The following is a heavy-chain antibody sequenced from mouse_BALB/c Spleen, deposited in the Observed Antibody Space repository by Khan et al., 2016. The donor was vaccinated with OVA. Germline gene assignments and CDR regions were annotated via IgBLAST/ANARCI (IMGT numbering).Heavy chain of an antibody. CDR1: GYTFTSYW. Sequence: DLVKPGASVKLSCKASGYTFTSYWIHWIKQRPGQGLEWIGRIGPGSSNAYYNDMFKDKATLTVDTSSNTAYIQLSSLSSEDSAVYVGARENKDGRSCDAVDYGGQGTSVTVSA. CDR2: IGPGSSNA. V-gene: IGHV1S41*01. J-gene: IGHJ4*01. D-gene: IGHD1-1*01. CDR3: ARENKDGRSCDAVDY.